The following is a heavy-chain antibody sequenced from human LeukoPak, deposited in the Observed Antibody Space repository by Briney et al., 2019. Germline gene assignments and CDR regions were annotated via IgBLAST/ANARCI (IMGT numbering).Heavy chain of an antibody. CDR2: ISGGSSTM. CDR1: GFTFSDYS. D-gene: IGHD3-9*01. V-gene: IGHV3-48*01. J-gene: IGHJ6*03. CDR3: ARDRGQTGYYWSYYYMDV. Sequence: GGSLRLSCAVSGFTFSDYSMNWVRQAPGKGLEWVSYISGGSSTMYYADSVKGRFTISRDNAKNSLYLQMNSLRAEDTAVYYCARDRGQTGYYWSYYYMDVWGIGTTVTVSS.